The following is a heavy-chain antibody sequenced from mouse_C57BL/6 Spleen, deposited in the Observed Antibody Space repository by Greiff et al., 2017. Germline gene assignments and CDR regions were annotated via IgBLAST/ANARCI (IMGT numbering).Heavy chain of an antibody. J-gene: IGHJ2*01. D-gene: IGHD2-4*01. Sequence: VQLQQSGAELVRPGASVKLSCTASGFNIKDDYMHWVKQRPEQGLEWIGWIDPENGDTEYASKFQGKATITADTSSNTAYLQLSSLTSEDTAVYYCTTSYDYDGPHFDYWGQGTTLTVSS. V-gene: IGHV14-4*01. CDR1: GFNIKDDY. CDR3: TTSYDYDGPHFDY. CDR2: IDPENGDT.